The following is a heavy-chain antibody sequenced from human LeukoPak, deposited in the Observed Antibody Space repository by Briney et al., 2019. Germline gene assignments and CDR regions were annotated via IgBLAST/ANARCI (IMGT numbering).Heavy chain of an antibody. CDR1: GGTFSSYA. Sequence: SVKVSCKASGGTFSSYAISWVRQAPGQGLEWMGGIIPIFGTANYAQKFQGRVTITADKSTSTAYMELSSLRSEDMAVYYCASFSNRAFDIWGQGTMVTVSS. CDR2: IIPIFGTA. CDR3: ASFSNRAFDI. V-gene: IGHV1-69*06. J-gene: IGHJ3*02.